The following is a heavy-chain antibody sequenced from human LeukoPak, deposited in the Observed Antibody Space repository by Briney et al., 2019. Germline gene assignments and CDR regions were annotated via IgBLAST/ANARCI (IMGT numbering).Heavy chain of an antibody. J-gene: IGHJ3*02. CDR2: IYTSGST. V-gene: IGHV4-4*07. Sequence: PSETLSLTCTVSGGSISSYYWSWIRQPAGKGLEWIGRIYTSGSTNYNPSLKSRVTMSVDTSKNQFSPKLSSVTAADTAVYYCARDSGDKAARGAFDIWGQGTMVTVSS. CDR3: ARDSGDKAARGAFDI. CDR1: GGSISSYY. D-gene: IGHD6-6*01.